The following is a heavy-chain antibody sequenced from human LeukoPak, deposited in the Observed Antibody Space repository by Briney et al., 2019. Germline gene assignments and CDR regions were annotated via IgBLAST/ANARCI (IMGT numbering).Heavy chain of an antibody. Sequence: PGGSLRLSCAASGFTFNSYAMNWVRQAPGKGLEWVSTISGSGGSTYYADSVKGRFTISRDKSKNTLYLEMNGLRAEDTAVYYCAKDIRMDPYWGQGALVTVSS. CDR3: AKDIRMDPY. CDR1: GFTFNSYA. V-gene: IGHV3-23*01. J-gene: IGHJ4*02. CDR2: ISGSGGST. D-gene: IGHD1-14*01.